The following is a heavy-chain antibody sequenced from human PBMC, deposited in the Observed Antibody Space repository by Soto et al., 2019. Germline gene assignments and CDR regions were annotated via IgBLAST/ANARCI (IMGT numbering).Heavy chain of an antibody. CDR2: IIPIHGTA. V-gene: IGHV1-69*01. J-gene: IGHJ6*02. D-gene: IGHD2-2*01. Sequence: QVQLVQSGAEVKKPGSSVKVSCKASGGTFGSYAISWVRQAPGQGLEWMGGIIPIHGTANYAQKFQCRVTIAADESTSTAYMELSSLRSEDTAVYYCARSQGSSTSLEIYYYYYYGMDVWGQGTTVTVSS. CDR3: ARSQGSSTSLEIYYYYYYGMDV. CDR1: GGTFGSYA.